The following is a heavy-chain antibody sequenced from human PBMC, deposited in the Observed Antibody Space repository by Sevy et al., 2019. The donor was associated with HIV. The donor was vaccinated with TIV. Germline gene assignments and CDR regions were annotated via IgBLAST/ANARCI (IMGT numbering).Heavy chain of an antibody. CDR2: IYSGVTT. V-gene: IGHV3-53*01. J-gene: IGHJ3*02. Sequence: GGSLRLSCAASGFTVGSNYMSWVRQAPGKGLEWVSIIYSGVTTSYADSVKGRFTISRGNSKNTLYLQMNSLRAEDTGVYYCARVSVYYYYSSGYYTTGNAFDIWGQGTMVTVSS. CDR1: GFTVGSNY. D-gene: IGHD3-22*01. CDR3: ARVSVYYYYSSGYYTTGNAFDI.